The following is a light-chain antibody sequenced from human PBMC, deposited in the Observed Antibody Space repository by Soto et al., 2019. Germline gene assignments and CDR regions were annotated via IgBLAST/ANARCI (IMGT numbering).Light chain of an antibody. Sequence: QSALTQPPSVSGAPGQRVTISCSGSSXNIGAGYDVHWYQQLPGKAPKLLIYANNNRPSGVPDRFSGSKSVTSASLAIAGLQAEDEADYYCQSYDSSLTVFGTGTKVTVL. CDR1: SXNIGAGYD. CDR3: QSYDSSLTV. CDR2: ANN. J-gene: IGLJ1*01. V-gene: IGLV1-40*01.